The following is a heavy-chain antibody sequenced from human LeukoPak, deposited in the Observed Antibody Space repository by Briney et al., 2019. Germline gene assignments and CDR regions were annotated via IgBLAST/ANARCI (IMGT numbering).Heavy chain of an antibody. CDR2: IIPIFGTA. Sequence: GASVKVSCKASGGTFSSYAISWVRQAPGQGLEWMGGIIPIFGTANYAQKFQGRVTITADESTSTAYMELSSLRSEDTAVYYCAREPDLGKGYYFDYWGQGTLVTVSS. CDR1: GGTFSSYA. CDR3: AREPDLGKGYYFDY. D-gene: IGHD4-23*01. J-gene: IGHJ4*02. V-gene: IGHV1-69*13.